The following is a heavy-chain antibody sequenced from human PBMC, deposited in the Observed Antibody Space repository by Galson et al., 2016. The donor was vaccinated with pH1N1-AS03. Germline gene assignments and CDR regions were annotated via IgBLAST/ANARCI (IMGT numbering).Heavy chain of an antibody. Sequence: SLRLSCAATGFTVSGGYHMSWVRQAPGKGLEWVSVIHPGGDTYNADSVKGRFTISRDNFENIVYLQMNSLRPEDTAVYYCAGDEGFANGINVWGQGTTVTVSS. V-gene: IGHV3-66*02. CDR3: AGDEGFANGINV. J-gene: IGHJ6*02. CDR2: IHPGGDT. CDR1: GFTVSGGY. D-gene: IGHD3-3*01.